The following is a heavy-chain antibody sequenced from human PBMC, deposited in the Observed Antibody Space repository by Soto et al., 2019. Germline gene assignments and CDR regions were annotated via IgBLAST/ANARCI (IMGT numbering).Heavy chain of an antibody. CDR3: ARGEFGVPYSKGFFYLGLDY. D-gene: IGHD4-4*01. J-gene: IGHJ4*02. CDR2: IWYDGSNK. Sequence: PGGSLRLSCAASGFTFSSYGMHWVRQAPGKGLEWVAVIWYDGSNKYYADSVKGRFTISRDNSKNTLYLQMNSLRAEDTAVYYCARGEFGVPYSKGFFYLGLDYWGQGT. V-gene: IGHV3-33*01. CDR1: GFTFSSYG.